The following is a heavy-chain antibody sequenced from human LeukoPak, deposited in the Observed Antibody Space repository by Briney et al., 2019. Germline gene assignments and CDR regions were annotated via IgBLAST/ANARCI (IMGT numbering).Heavy chain of an antibody. D-gene: IGHD6-19*01. J-gene: IGHJ4*02. CDR3: APWGYSSGEAPWFAY. CDR1: GGSISSYY. Sequence: SETLSLTCTVSGGSISSYYWSWIRQPPGKGLEWIGYICYSGSTNYNPSLKSRVTISVDTSKNQFSLKLSSVTAADTAVYYCAPWGYSSGEAPWFAYWAQGTRATASS. V-gene: IGHV4-59*01. CDR2: ICYSGST.